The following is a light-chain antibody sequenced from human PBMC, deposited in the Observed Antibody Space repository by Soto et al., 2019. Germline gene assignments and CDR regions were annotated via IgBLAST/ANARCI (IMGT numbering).Light chain of an antibody. J-gene: IGLJ3*02. CDR1: SSNIESNT. CDR3: QSYDSSLSASV. V-gene: IGLV1-40*01. CDR2: GNS. Sequence: QSVLTQPPSASGTPGQRVTISCSGSSSNIESNTVTWYQQLPGTAPKLVIYGNSNRPSGVPDRFSGSQSGTSASLAITGLQPEDEADYSCQSYDSSLSASVFGGGTQLTVL.